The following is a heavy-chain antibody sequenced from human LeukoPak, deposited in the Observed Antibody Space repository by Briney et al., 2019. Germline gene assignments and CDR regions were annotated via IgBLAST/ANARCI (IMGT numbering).Heavy chain of an antibody. CDR3: ARVPYYYDSSEGKVALDI. Sequence: SETLSLTCTVSGGSISSYYWSWIRQPSGKGLEWIGYIYYSGSTNYNPSLKSRVTISVDTSKNQFSLKLSSVTAADTAVYYCARVPYYYDSSEGKVALDIWGQGTMVTVSS. CDR1: GGSISSYY. V-gene: IGHV4-59*01. D-gene: IGHD3-22*01. J-gene: IGHJ3*02. CDR2: IYYSGST.